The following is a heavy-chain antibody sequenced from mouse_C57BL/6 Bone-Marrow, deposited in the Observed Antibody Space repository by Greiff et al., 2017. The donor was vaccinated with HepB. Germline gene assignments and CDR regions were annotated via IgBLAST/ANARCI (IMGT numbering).Heavy chain of an antibody. CDR1: GYTFTSYW. CDR3: ASQDGTTVVGAMDY. V-gene: IGHV1-72*01. Sequence: QVQLQQPGAELVKPGASVKLSCKASGYTFTSYWMHWVKQRPGRGLEWIGRIDPNSGGTKYNEKFKSKATLTVDKPTSTAYMQRSSLTSEDSAVYYCASQDGTTVVGAMDYWGQGTSVTVSS. CDR2: IDPNSGGT. J-gene: IGHJ4*01. D-gene: IGHD1-1*01.